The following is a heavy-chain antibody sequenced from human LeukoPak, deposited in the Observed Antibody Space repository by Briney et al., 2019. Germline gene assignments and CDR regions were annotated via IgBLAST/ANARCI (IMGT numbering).Heavy chain of an antibody. CDR3: ARDQGLRLEWGAKFDI. J-gene: IGHJ3*02. D-gene: IGHD6-25*01. CDR2: INPSGGTT. CDR1: GYTFTSYH. Sequence: GASVKVSCKASGYTFTSYHMHWVRQAPGQGLEWMGIINPSGGTTNYAQKFRGRVTMTRDMSTSTVYMELSSLRSEDTAVYYCARDQGLRLEWGAKFDIWGQGTMVTVSS. V-gene: IGHV1-46*01.